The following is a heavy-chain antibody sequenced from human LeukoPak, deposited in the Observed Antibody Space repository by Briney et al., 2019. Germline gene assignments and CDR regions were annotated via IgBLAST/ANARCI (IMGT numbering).Heavy chain of an antibody. CDR3: ARGTWIQLWLLRGDYYYYMDV. CDR2: MNPNSGNT. CDR1: GYTFTSYD. J-gene: IGHJ6*03. V-gene: IGHV1-8*01. Sequence: ASVKVSCKASGYTFTSYDINWVRQATGQGLEWMGWMNPNSGNTGYAQKFQGRVTMTRNTSISTAYMELSSLRSEDTAVYYCARGTWIQLWLLRGDYYYYMDVWGKGTTVTISS. D-gene: IGHD5-18*01.